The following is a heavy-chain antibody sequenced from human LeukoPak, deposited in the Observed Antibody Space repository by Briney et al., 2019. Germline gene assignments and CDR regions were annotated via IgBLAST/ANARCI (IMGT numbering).Heavy chain of an antibody. CDR1: GFTFSNSW. J-gene: IGHJ4*02. D-gene: IGHD6-13*01. Sequence: PGGSLRLSCAASGFTFSNSWMNWVRQAPGKGLVWVSRINRDGSTTTHAESVKGRFTISRDNAKNTLYLQMNSLRAEDTAVYFCAREGAAAADYWGQGTLVTVSS. CDR2: INRDGSTT. CDR3: AREGAAAADY. V-gene: IGHV3-74*01.